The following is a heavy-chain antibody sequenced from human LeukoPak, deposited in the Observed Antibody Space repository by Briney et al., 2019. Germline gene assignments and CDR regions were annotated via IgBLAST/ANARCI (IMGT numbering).Heavy chain of an antibody. CDR1: GFTFTTYW. CDR3: ARDLYSGSVDY. V-gene: IGHV3-74*01. J-gene: IGHJ4*02. Sequence: GGSLRLSRAASGFTFTTYWMHWVRHSPGKGLVWVSHISTDGSSTDYADSVKGRFTISRDNAKNTVYLQMNSLRAEDTAVYYCARDLYSGSVDYWGQGTLVTVSS. CDR2: ISTDGSST. D-gene: IGHD6-6*01.